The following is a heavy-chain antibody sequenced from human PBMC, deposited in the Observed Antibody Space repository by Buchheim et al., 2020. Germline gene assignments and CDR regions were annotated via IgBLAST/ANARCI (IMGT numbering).Heavy chain of an antibody. D-gene: IGHD3-10*01. CDR1: GFTFSSYG. V-gene: IGHV3-30*18. CDR2: ISYDGSNK. CDR3: AKGRDYYGMDV. Sequence: VQLVESGGGLVKPGGSLRLSCAASGFTFSSYGMHWVRQAPGKGLEWVAVISYDGSNKYYADSVKGRFTISRDNSKKTLYLQMNSLRAEDTAVYYCAKGRDYYGMDVWGQGTT. J-gene: IGHJ6*02.